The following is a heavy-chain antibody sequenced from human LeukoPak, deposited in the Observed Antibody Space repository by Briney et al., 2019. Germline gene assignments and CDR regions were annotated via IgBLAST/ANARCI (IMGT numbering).Heavy chain of an antibody. CDR3: AAYNFWSGYRDAFDI. D-gene: IGHD3-3*01. CDR2: IIPIFGTA. J-gene: IGHJ3*02. CDR1: GGTFSSYA. Sequence: GASVKVSCKASGGTFSSYAISWVRQAPGQGLEWMGGIIPIFGTANYAQKFQGRVTITADKSTSTAYMELSSLRSEDTAVYYCAAYNFWSGYRDAFDIWGQGTMVTVSS. V-gene: IGHV1-69*06.